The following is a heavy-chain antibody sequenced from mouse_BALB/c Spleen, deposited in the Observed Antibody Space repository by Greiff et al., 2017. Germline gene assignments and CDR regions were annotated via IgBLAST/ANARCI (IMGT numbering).Heavy chain of an antibody. CDR1: GFSLTGYG. CDR2: IWGDGST. V-gene: IGHV2-6-7*01. D-gene: IGHD2-3*01. CDR3: ARDYGYYVDWFAY. J-gene: IGHJ3*01. Sequence: QVQLKESGPGLVAPSQSLSITCTVSGFSLTGYGVNWVRQPPGKGLEWLGMIWGDGSTDYNSALKSRLSISKDNSKSQVFLKMNSLQTDDTARYYCARDYGYYVDWFAYWGQGTLVTVSA.